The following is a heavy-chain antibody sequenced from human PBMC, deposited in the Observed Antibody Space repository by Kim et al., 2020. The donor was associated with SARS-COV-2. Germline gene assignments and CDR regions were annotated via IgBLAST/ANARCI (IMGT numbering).Heavy chain of an antibody. V-gene: IGHV3-30*02. J-gene: IGHJ4*02. D-gene: IGHD2-8*02. Sequence: DSGKGRFTITRDNSKNTLHRQMDSLRAEDTAIYYCAKDTTIWSADYYFDYWGQGTLVTVSS. CDR3: AKDTTIWSADYYFDY.